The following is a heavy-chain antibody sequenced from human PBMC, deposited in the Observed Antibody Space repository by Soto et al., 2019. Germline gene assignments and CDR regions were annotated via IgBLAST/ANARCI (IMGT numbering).Heavy chain of an antibody. CDR3: ARGRAGGLRGGVSY. CDR1: GYTFTNYG. CDR2: ISAYNGDT. J-gene: IGHJ4*02. V-gene: IGHV1-18*04. Sequence: QVQLVQSGGEVKKPGASVKVSCKTSGYTFTNYGITWVRQAPGQGLKWMGWISAYNGDTNYAQKFQGRVIMTTDTSTTTAYMELRSLRSDDTAVYYCARGRAGGLRGGVSYWGQGTLVTVSS. D-gene: IGHD2-15*01.